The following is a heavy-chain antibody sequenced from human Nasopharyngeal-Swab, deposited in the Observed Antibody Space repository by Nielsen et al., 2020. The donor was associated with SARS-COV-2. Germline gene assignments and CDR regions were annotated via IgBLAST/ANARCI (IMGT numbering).Heavy chain of an antibody. CDR3: AKVYSYFDI. J-gene: IGHJ4*02. Sequence: GGSLRLSCAASGFTFSNSAMSWVRQFPGKGLEWVAAITGSGGGTYSADSVKGRFTISRDNLKNTLYLQMSSLRADDTAVYYCAKVYSYFDIWGRGTLVTVSS. CDR1: GFTFSNSA. V-gene: IGHV3-23*01. CDR2: ITGSGGGT. D-gene: IGHD2-15*01.